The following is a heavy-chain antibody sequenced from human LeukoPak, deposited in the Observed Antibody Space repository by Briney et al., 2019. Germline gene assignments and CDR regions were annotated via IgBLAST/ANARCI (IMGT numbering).Heavy chain of an antibody. D-gene: IGHD3-10*01. Sequence: PSETLSLTCTVSGGSISSYYWSWIRQPPGKGLEWIGYIYTSGSTNYNPSLKSRVTISVDTSKNQFSLELSSVTAADTAVYYCARHVEGNYFDYWGQGTLVTVSS. V-gene: IGHV4-4*09. J-gene: IGHJ4*02. CDR3: ARHVEGNYFDY. CDR1: GGSISSYY. CDR2: IYTSGST.